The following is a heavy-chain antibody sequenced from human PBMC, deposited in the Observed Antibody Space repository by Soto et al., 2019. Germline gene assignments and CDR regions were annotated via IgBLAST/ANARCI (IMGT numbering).Heavy chain of an antibody. CDR1: GFTFSSYA. CDR3: ARGLSHFDY. J-gene: IGHJ4*02. Sequence: GGSLRLSCAASGFTFSSYAMHWVRQAPGKGLEWVAVISYDGSNKYYADSVKGRFTISRDNSKNTLYLQMNSLRAEDTAVYYCARGLSHFDYWGQGTLVTVSS. V-gene: IGHV3-30*04. CDR2: ISYDGSNK. D-gene: IGHD3-10*01.